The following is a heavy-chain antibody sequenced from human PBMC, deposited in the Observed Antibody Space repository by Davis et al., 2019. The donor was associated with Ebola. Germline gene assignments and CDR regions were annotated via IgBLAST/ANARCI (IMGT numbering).Heavy chain of an antibody. CDR2: ISGSGGST. CDR1: GFTFISYS. D-gene: IGHD6-19*01. CDR3: AKVRSSGWYYFDY. Sequence: GESLKISCAASGFTFISYSMNWVRQAPGKGLEWVSAISGSGGSTYYADSVKGRFTISRDNSKNTLYLQMNSLRAEDTAVYYCAKVRSSGWYYFDYWGQGTLVTVSS. J-gene: IGHJ4*02. V-gene: IGHV3-23*01.